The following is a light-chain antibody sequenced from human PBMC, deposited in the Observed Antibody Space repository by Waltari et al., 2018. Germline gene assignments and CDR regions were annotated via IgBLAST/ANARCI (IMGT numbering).Light chain of an antibody. J-gene: IGKJ1*01. CDR2: AAS. CDR3: QQYANSPRT. Sequence: EIALTQSPGTLSLSPGDRATLSCRASHSVSSNNLAWYQQKPGQAPRLLIYAASSRATGITDRFSGSGSGTDLTLTISRVEPEDFAVYYCQQYANSPRTFGQGTKVEIK. CDR1: HSVSSNN. V-gene: IGKV3-20*01.